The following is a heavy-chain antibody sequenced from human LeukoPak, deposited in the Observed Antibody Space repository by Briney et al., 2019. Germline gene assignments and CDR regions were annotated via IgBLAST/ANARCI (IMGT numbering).Heavy chain of an antibody. CDR3: ARALYGSCDY. CDR2: ISHSGNT. V-gene: IGHV4-38-2*02. J-gene: IGHJ4*02. Sequence: SETLSLTCTVSGYSISSGYYWGWIRQPPGKGLEWIGSISHSGNTYYNRSLKSRVTISVDTSKNQFSLKLSSVTAADTAVYYCARALYGSCDYWGQGALVTVSS. CDR1: GYSISSGYY. D-gene: IGHD3-16*01.